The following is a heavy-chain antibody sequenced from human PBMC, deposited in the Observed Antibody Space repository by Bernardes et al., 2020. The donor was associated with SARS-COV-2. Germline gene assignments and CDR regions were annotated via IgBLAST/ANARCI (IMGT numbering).Heavy chain of an antibody. CDR2: INPNSGGT. CDR1: GYTFTGYY. J-gene: IGHJ6*02. D-gene: IGHD2-2*01. CDR3: ASRSTNYYYYYGMDV. V-gene: IGHV1-2*02. Sequence: ASVKVSCKASGYTFTGYYMHWVRQAPGQGLEWMGWINPNSGGTNYAQKFQGRVTMTRDTSISTAYMELSRLRSDDTAVYYCASRSTNYYYYYGMDVWGQGNTVTVAS.